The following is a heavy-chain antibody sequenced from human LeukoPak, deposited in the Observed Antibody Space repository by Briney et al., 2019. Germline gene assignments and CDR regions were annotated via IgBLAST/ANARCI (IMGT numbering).Heavy chain of an antibody. CDR1: GGSISSYY. D-gene: IGHD3-10*01. J-gene: IGHJ4*02. CDR3: ARQIYGSGSYLGY. Sequence: PSETLSLTCTVSGGSISSYYWSWIRQAPGKGLEWIGYIYYSGSTNYNPSLKSRVTISVDTSKNQFSLKLSSVTAADTAVYYCARQIYGSGSYLGYWGQGTLVTVSS. V-gene: IGHV4-59*08. CDR2: IYYSGST.